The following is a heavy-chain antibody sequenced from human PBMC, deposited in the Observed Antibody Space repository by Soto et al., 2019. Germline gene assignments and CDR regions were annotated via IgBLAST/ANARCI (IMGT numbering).Heavy chain of an antibody. J-gene: IGHJ4*02. D-gene: IGHD1-26*01. CDR2: LYNPHDTT. CDR1: GLTFIDYG. Sequence: EVQLLELGGDLVQPGGSLRLSCAASGLTFIDYGINWVRQAPGKGLEWVSGLYNPHDTTSFADSVKGRFTISRDNSKKTLYLEMNSLRVEDTGIYFCALGQDGRGGKYWGQGTRVTVSS. CDR3: ALGQDGRGGKY. V-gene: IGHV3-23*05.